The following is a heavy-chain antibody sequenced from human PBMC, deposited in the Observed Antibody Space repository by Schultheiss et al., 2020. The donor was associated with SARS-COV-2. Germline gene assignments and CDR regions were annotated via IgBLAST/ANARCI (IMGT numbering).Heavy chain of an antibody. D-gene: IGHD6-13*01. CDR2: IYYSGST. CDR3: AQYSSRPQLGNYGMDV. CDR1: GGSISSYY. V-gene: IGHV4-59*01. J-gene: IGHJ6*02. Sequence: SETLSLTCTVSGGSISSYYWSWIRQPPGKGLEWIGYIYYSGSTNYNPSLKSRVTISVDTSKNQFSLKLSSVTAADTAVYYCAQYSSRPQLGNYGMDVWGQGTTVTVSS.